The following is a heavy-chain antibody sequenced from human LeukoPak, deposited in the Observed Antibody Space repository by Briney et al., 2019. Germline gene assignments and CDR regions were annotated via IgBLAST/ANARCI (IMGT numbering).Heavy chain of an antibody. Sequence: PGGSLRLSCAASGFTFDDYAMHWVRQAPGKGLEWVSGISWNSGSIGYADSVKGRFTISRDNAKNSLYLQMNSLRAEDTALYYCAKDIWAGDCSSTSCSSVFDYWGQETLVTVSS. CDR1: GFTFDDYA. CDR2: ISWNSGSI. V-gene: IGHV3-9*01. D-gene: IGHD2-2*01. CDR3: AKDIWAGDCSSTSCSSVFDY. J-gene: IGHJ4*02.